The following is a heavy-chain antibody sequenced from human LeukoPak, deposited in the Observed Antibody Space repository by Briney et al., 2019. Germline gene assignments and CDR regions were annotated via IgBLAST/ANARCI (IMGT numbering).Heavy chain of an antibody. CDR2: ISSSSGYI. V-gene: IGHV3-21*01. J-gene: IGHJ4*02. CDR3: AREDSSGWYRDY. D-gene: IGHD6-19*01. CDR1: GFTFSSYS. Sequence: SGGSLRLSCAASGFTFSSYSMNWVRQAPGKGLEWVSYISSSSGYIYYADSVKGRFTISRGNAKNSLYLQMNSLRAEDTAVYYCAREDSSGWYRDYWGQGTLVTVSS.